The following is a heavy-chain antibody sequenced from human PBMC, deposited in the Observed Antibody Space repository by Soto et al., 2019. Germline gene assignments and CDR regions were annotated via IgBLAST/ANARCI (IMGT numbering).Heavy chain of an antibody. CDR3: ARSGDIGVFDY. Sequence: ASVKFSCKASGYTFTSYAMHWVRQAPGQRLEWMGWINAGNGNTKYSQKFQGRVTITRDTSASTAYMELSSLRSEDTAVYYCARSGDIGVFDYWGQGTLVTVSS. V-gene: IGHV1-3*01. J-gene: IGHJ4*02. D-gene: IGHD2-15*01. CDR2: INAGNGNT. CDR1: GYTFTSYA.